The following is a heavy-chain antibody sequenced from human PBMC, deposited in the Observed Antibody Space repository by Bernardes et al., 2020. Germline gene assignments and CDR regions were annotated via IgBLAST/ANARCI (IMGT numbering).Heavy chain of an antibody. Sequence: GGSLRLSCAASGFTFNNYAMYWVRQAPGKGLEWVAVISYDGSNKYYADSVKGRFTISRDNSKNTLFLQMNSLRAEDTAVYYCARGGGYCSSTNCYPVDYWGQGTLVTVSS. J-gene: IGHJ4*02. CDR2: ISYDGSNK. CDR3: ARGGGYCSSTNCYPVDY. V-gene: IGHV3-30-3*01. CDR1: GFTFNNYA. D-gene: IGHD2-2*01.